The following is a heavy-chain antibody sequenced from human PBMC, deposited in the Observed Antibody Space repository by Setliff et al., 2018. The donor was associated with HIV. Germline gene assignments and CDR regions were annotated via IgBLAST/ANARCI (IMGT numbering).Heavy chain of an antibody. V-gene: IGHV4-38-2*01. J-gene: IGHJ2*01. D-gene: IGHD2-21*02. Sequence: LSLPFSFSFSSFLVGYYWAWIRQHPGKGLKWIGSIYHSGSTYYNPSLKRRVTISVDTSKNQFSLKLSSVTAADTAVYYCARHDGTYCGGDCYLLGYFDLWGRGTLVTVSS. CDR3: ARHDGTYCGGDCYLLGYFDL. CDR2: IYHSGST. CDR1: FSSFLVGYY.